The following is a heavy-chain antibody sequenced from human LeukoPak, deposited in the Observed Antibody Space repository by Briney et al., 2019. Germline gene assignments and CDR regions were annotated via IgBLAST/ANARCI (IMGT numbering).Heavy chain of an antibody. Sequence: SETLSLTCAVYGGSFSGYYWSWIRQPPGKGLEWIGEINHSGSTNYNPSLKSRVTISVDTSKNQFSLKLSSVTAADTAVYYCARGWNSSGPLYYFDYWGQGTLVTVSS. CDR1: GGSFSGYY. J-gene: IGHJ4*02. CDR2: INHSGST. D-gene: IGHD6-19*01. CDR3: ARGWNSSGPLYYFDY. V-gene: IGHV4-34*01.